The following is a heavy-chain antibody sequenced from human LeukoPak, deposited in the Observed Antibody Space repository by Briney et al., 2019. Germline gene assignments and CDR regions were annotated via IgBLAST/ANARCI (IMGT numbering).Heavy chain of an antibody. J-gene: IGHJ5*02. D-gene: IGHD3-3*01. V-gene: IGHV1-18*01. CDR3: ARTYYDFWSGTDPGWFDP. CDR1: GYTFTSYG. CDR2: ISAYNGNT. Sequence: ASVKVSCKASGYTFTSYGISWVRQAPGQGLEWMGWISAYNGNTNYAQKLQGRVTMTTDTSTSTAYMELRSLRSDDTAVYYCARTYYDFWSGTDPGWFDPWGQGTLVTVSS.